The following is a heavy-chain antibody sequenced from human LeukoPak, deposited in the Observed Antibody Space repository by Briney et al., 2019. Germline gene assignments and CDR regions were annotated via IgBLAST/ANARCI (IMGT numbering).Heavy chain of an antibody. CDR3: ATSSPITRDWFDP. Sequence: GGSLRLSCAASGFTFSGYAMTWVRQAPGKGLEWVSAISGSGGSTYYADSVKGRFTISRDNSKNTLYLQMNSLRAEDTAVYYCATSSPITRDWFDPWGQGTLVTVSS. CDR2: ISGSGGST. D-gene: IGHD2-2*01. J-gene: IGHJ5*02. V-gene: IGHV3-23*01. CDR1: GFTFSGYA.